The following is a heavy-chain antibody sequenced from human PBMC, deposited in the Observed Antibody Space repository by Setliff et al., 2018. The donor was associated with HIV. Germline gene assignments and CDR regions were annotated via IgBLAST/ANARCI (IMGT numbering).Heavy chain of an antibody. CDR2: IFHDGTV. D-gene: IGHD2-2*02. CDR1: GFSIKNDNW. CDR3: ARTNIPMPRSGTRLES. Sequence: SETLSLTCVVSGFSIKNDNWWNWVRQTPGKGLEWIGQIFHDGTVTYKPSLESRVTILMDILKNQISLNVTSVTAADTATYYCARTNIPMPRSGTRLESWGPGRLVTVSS. J-gene: IGHJ4*02. V-gene: IGHV4-4*02.